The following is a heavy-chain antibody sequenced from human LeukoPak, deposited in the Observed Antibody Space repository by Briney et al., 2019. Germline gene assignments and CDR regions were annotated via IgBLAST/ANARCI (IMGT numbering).Heavy chain of an antibody. Sequence: SETLSLTCTVSGGSISSSSYYWGWIRQPPGKGLEWIGSIYYSGSTYYNPSLKSRVTISVDTSKNQFSLKLSSVTAADTAVYYCARWVWITFGEPGHWFDPWGQGTLVTVSS. D-gene: IGHD3-16*01. J-gene: IGHJ5*02. V-gene: IGHV4-39*01. CDR1: GGSISSSSYY. CDR3: ARWVWITFGEPGHWFDP. CDR2: IYYSGST.